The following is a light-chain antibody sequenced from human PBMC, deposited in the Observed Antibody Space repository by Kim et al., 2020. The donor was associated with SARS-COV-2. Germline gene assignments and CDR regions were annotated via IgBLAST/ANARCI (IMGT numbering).Light chain of an antibody. CDR3: QVWDSSSDHHV. CDR1: NIGSKS. V-gene: IGLV3-21*04. Sequence: APGKPARITCGGNNIGSKSLHWYQQKPGQAPVLVIYYDSDRPSGIPERFSGSNSGNTATLTISRVEAGDEADYYCQVWDSSSDHHVFGTGTKVTVL. J-gene: IGLJ1*01. CDR2: YDS.